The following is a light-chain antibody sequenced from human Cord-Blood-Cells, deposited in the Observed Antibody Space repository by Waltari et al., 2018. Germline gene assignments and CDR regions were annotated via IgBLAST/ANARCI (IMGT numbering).Light chain of an antibody. CDR1: QRVSSY. Sequence: DIVLTQPPATLSLSPGERATLPCRASQRVSSYLAWYQQKPGQAPRLLIYGASSRATGIPARFSGSGSGTDFTLTISSLEPEDFAVYYCQQRSSWWTFGQGTKVEIK. J-gene: IGKJ1*01. CDR3: QQRSSWWT. CDR2: GAS. V-gene: IGKV3-11*01.